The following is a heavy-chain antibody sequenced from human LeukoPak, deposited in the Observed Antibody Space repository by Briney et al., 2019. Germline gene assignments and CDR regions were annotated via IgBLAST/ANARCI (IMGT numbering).Heavy chain of an antibody. J-gene: IGHJ4*02. D-gene: IGHD2-21*01. CDR1: GFTFSDYY. V-gene: IGHV3-11*01. CDR3: ARDLYSGTFDY. CDR2: ISSSGNTI. Sequence: GGSLRLSCAASGFTFSDYYMSWIRQAPGKGLEWVSYISSSGNTIYYADSVKGRFTISRDNAKNSLYLQMNSLRAEDTAVYYCARDLYSGTFDYWGQGTLVTVSS.